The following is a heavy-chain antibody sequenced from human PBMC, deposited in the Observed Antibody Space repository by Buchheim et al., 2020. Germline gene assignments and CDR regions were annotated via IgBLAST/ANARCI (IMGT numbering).Heavy chain of an antibody. J-gene: IGHJ6*02. CDR1: GFTFSSYG. D-gene: IGHD2-2*02. CDR2: IWYDGSNK. Sequence: QVQLVESGGGVVQPGRSLRLSCAASGFTFSSYGMHWVRQAPGKGLEWVAVIWYDGSNKYYADSVKGRFTISRDNSKNTLYLQMNSLRAEDTAAYYCARDPRCSSTSCYTDYYYGMDVWGQGTT. CDR3: ARDPRCSSTSCYTDYYYGMDV. V-gene: IGHV3-33*01.